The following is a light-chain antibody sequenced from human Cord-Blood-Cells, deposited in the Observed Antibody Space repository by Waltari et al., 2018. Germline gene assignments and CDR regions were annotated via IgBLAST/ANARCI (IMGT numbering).Light chain of an antibody. CDR2: YDD. Sequence: QSVLTQPPPVSEAPRQRVTISCSGSSSNIGNNPVNCYQQLPGKAPKLLIYYDDLLPSGVSDRFSGSKSGTSASLAISGLQSEDEADYYCAAWDDSLNGVVFGGGTKLTVL. J-gene: IGLJ2*01. CDR3: AAWDDSLNGVV. CDR1: SSNIGNNP. V-gene: IGLV1-36*01.